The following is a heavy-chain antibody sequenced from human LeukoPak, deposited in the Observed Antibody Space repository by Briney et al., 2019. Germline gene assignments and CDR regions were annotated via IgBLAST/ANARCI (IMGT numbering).Heavy chain of an antibody. J-gene: IGHJ4*02. Sequence: GGSLRLSCTASGFTFGDYAMSWVRQAPGKGLEWVGFIRSKAYGGTTEYAASVKGRFTISRDDSKSIAYLQMNSLKTEDTAVYYCTRVKYSGYDYYFDYWGQGTLVTVSS. CDR1: GFTFGDYA. CDR2: IRSKAYGGTT. V-gene: IGHV3-49*04. D-gene: IGHD5-12*01. CDR3: TRVKYSGYDYYFDY.